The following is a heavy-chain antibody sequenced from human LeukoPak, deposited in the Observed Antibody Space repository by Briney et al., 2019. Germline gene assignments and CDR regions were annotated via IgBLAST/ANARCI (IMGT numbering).Heavy chain of an antibody. CDR1: GFTFSNYN. Sequence: GGSLRLSCTASGFTFSNYNMNWVRQAPEKGLEWISYISSSGDTIYYADSMKGRFTISRDNAKNSLFLQMSSLRADDTAVYYCARASQWLAFDYWGQGTLVTVSS. V-gene: IGHV3-48*03. CDR3: ARASQWLAFDY. J-gene: IGHJ4*02. CDR2: ISSSGDTI. D-gene: IGHD6-19*01.